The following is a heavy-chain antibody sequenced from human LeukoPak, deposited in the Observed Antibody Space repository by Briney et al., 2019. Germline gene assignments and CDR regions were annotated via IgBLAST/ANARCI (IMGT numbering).Heavy chain of an antibody. D-gene: IGHD3-16*01. Sequence: PGGSLRLSCAASGFTFSSYAMSWVRQAPGKGLEWVSAISGSGGSTYYADSVKGRFTISRDNSKNTLYLQMNSLRAEDTAVYYCARDVREAYYYYGMDVWGQGTTVTVSS. CDR2: ISGSGGST. CDR3: ARDVREAYYYYGMDV. V-gene: IGHV3-23*01. J-gene: IGHJ6*02. CDR1: GFTFSSYA.